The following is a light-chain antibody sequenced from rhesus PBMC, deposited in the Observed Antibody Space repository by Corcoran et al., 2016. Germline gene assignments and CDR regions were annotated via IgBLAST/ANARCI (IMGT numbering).Light chain of an antibody. CDR3: LQHNSYPLT. CDR1: QGISRY. CDR2: DAS. V-gene: IGKV1-28*03. Sequence: DIQMTQSPSSLSASVGDTVTITCRASQGISRYLNWFQQKPGKAPKLLFYDASSLESGVPSRLSGSGSGTDFTLTISSLQPEDFAAYYCLQHNSYPLTFGGGTKVEIK. J-gene: IGKJ4*01.